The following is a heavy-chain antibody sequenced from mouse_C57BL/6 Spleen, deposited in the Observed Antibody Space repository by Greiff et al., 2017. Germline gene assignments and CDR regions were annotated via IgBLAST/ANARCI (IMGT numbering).Heavy chain of an antibody. D-gene: IGHD4-1*01. Sequence: QVQLQQSGAELVTPGASVKISCKASGYAFSSYWMNWVKQRPGKGLEWIGQIYPGDGDTNYNGKFKGKATLTADKSSSTAYMQLSSLTSEDSAVYFCARGGLTGTDFDVWGTGTTVTVSS. CDR3: ARGGLTGTDFDV. J-gene: IGHJ1*03. V-gene: IGHV1-80*01. CDR1: GYAFSSYW. CDR2: IYPGDGDT.